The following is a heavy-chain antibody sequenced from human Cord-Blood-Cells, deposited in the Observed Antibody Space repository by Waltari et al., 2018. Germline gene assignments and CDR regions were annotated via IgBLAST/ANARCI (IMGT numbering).Heavy chain of an antibody. D-gene: IGHD2-21*01. CDR1: GGSISSYY. J-gene: IGHJ4*02. CDR2: IYYRGST. V-gene: IGHV4-59*01. Sequence: QVQLQESGPGLVKPSETLSLTCTVSGGSISSYYWSWIRQPPGKGLGWIGYIYYRGSTNYNPSRKSRVTISVDTSKNQFSLKLSSVTAADTAVYYCARAVGMSRNYFDYWGQGTLVTVSS. CDR3: ARAVGMSRNYFDY.